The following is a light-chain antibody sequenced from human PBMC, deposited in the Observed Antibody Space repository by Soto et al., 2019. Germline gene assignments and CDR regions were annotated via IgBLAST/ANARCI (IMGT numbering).Light chain of an antibody. CDR3: QQRSNWPPT. Sequence: EIVLTQSPATLSLSPGEGATLSCRASQSVRSYLAWYQQRPGQAPRLLISDASNRATGIPARFSGGGSGTDFTLTISSLEPEDFAVYYCQQRSNWPPTFSQGTKV. J-gene: IGKJ1*01. V-gene: IGKV3-11*01. CDR2: DAS. CDR1: QSVRSY.